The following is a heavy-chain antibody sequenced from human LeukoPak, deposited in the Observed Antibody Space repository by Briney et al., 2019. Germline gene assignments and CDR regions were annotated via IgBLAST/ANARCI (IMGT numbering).Heavy chain of an antibody. Sequence: SQTLSLTCAISGDSVSSNSAAWNWIRQSPSRGLEWLGRTYYRSKWYNDYAVSVKSRVTINPDTSKNQFSLQLNSVTPEDTAVYYCARGRITMVRGVMGFDYWGQGTLVTVSS. J-gene: IGHJ4*02. CDR2: TYYRSKWYN. CDR1: GDSVSSNSAA. D-gene: IGHD3-10*01. V-gene: IGHV6-1*01. CDR3: ARGRITMVRGVMGFDY.